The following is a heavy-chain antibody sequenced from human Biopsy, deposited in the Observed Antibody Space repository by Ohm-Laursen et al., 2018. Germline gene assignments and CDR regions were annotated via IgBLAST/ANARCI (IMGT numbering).Heavy chain of an antibody. CDR3: AKGGYCTTSSCYMDLDY. CDR1: GFSFGDYA. V-gene: IGHV3-23*01. J-gene: IGHJ4*02. CDR2: ISGSGGNT. D-gene: IGHD2-2*02. Sequence: GSLRLSCAATGFSFGDYAMNWVRQAPGKGLEWVSTISGSGGNTYYADSVRGRFTVSRDGSKSTLYLQMSSLSAEDTAFYYCAKGGYCTTSSCYMDLDYWGQGTLVTVSS.